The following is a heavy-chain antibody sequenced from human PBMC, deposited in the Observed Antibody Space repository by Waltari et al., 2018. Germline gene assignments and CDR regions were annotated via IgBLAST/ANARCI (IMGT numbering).Heavy chain of an antibody. V-gene: IGHV7-4-1*02. CDR1: GSTFTSHG. J-gene: IGHJ4*02. CDR3: ARELLGGGAFDS. D-gene: IGHD3-16*01. CDR2: INTNTENP. Sequence: QVQLVQSGSELKKPGASVKVSCKASGSTFTSHGMNWVRQAPGQGLEFMGWINTNTENPFYAHGFTGRFVFSLDTSASTAYMEINSLKAEDTAVYYCARELLGGGAFDSWGQGTLVTVSS.